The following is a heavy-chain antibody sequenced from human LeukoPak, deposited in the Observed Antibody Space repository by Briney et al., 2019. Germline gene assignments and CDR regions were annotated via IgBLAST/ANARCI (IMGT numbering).Heavy chain of an antibody. CDR2: IYSSRST. D-gene: IGHD1-26*01. V-gene: IGHV4-39*01. Sequence: SATLSPTCTVSGASITGSGSYCGWLRQPRGKGLEWIGNIYSSRSTYYNASLQSRVTISIDTSNNQFSLRLNSVTAADTAMYYSAKSGGYGLIDYWGQGTLVTVSS. J-gene: IGHJ4*02. CDR1: GASITGSGSY. CDR3: AKSGGYGLIDY.